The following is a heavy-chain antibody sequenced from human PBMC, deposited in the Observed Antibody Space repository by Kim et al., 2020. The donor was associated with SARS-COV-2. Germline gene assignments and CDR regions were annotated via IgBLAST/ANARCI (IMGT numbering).Heavy chain of an antibody. J-gene: IGHJ3*01. CDR3: ARKGWVHGSGNYYNNDAFDV. CDR2: VSGSGDSA. D-gene: IGHD3-10*01. V-gene: IGHV3-23*01. Sequence: GGSLRLSCVASGFTFGNYAMSWVRQAPGKGLECVSSVSGSGDSAYYPDSVRGRFTISRDNSKNTVYLQMNSLSAYDTALYYCARKGWVHGSGNYYNNDAFDVWGRGTMVTVSS. CDR1: GFTFGNYA.